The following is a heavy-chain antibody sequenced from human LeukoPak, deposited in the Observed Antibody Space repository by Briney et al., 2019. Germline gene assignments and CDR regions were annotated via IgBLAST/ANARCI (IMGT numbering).Heavy chain of an antibody. CDR1: AFTFDDYG. J-gene: IGHJ3*02. CDR2: INWNGGST. Sequence: ARCLTPASLASAFTFDDYGTSWVSPPAGKGRGWVCCINWNGGSTGYADSVKGRFTISRDNDKNALYLQMNSLRAEDTALYLCARPLSGYSYGSDAFDIWGQGTMVTVSS. CDR3: ARPLSGYSYGSDAFDI. D-gene: IGHD5-18*01. V-gene: IGHV3-20*01.